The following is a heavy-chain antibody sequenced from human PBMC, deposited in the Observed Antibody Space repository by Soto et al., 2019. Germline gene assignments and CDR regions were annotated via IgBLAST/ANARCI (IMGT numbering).Heavy chain of an antibody. CDR2: ISAYNGNT. CDR1: GYTFTSYG. J-gene: IGHJ4*03. V-gene: IGHV1-18*01. Sequence: ASVKVSCKASGYTFTSYGISWVRQAPGQGLEWMGWISAYNGNTNYAQKLQGRVTMTTDTSTSTAYMELRSLRSDDTAVYYCARPATDSSRCWVSYFDFWGQGTLATGSS. D-gene: IGHD3-22*01. CDR3: ARPATDSSRCWVSYFDF.